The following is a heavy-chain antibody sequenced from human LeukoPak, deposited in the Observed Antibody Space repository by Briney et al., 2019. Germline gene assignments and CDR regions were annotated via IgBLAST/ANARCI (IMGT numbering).Heavy chain of an antibody. CDR2: ISYDGSNK. V-gene: IGHV3-30*18. CDR1: GFTFSGYG. Sequence: GRSLRLSCAASGFTFSGYGMHWVRQAPGKGLDWVAVISYDGSNKYYADSVKGRFTISRDNSKNTLYLQMNSLRAEDTAVYCAKAAVRSSGYYYFDYWGQGTLVTVSS. CDR3: AKAAVRSSGYYYFDY. J-gene: IGHJ4*02. D-gene: IGHD3-22*01.